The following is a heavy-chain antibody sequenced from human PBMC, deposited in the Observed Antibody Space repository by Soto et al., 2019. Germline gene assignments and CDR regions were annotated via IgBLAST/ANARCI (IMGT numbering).Heavy chain of an antibody. CDR2: IKKDGSQI. Sequence: EVQLVESGGGLVQPGGSLRLSCVASGFSFGSSWMTWVRQAPGKGLEWVANIKKDGSQISYLDSVRGRFTISRDNAKNSLYLTMNSLRAEDTALYYCARDVSPGSSSLYLDAFDIWGQGTMVTVSS. J-gene: IGHJ3*02. CDR1: GFSFGSSW. D-gene: IGHD6-13*01. CDR3: ARDVSPGSSSLYLDAFDI. V-gene: IGHV3-7*05.